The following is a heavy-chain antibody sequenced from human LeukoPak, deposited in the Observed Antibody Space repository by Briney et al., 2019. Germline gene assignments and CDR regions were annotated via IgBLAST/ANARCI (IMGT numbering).Heavy chain of an antibody. J-gene: IGHJ3*02. Sequence: SQTLSLTCTVSGGSISSGGYYWSWIRQPPGKGLEWIGYIYHRGSTYYNPSLKSRVTISVDRSKNQFSLKLSSVTAADTAVYYCAREYAGGSGSYLDAFDIWGQGTMVTVSS. V-gene: IGHV4-30-2*01. D-gene: IGHD3-10*01. CDR2: IYHRGST. CDR1: GGSISSGGYY. CDR3: AREYAGGSGSYLDAFDI.